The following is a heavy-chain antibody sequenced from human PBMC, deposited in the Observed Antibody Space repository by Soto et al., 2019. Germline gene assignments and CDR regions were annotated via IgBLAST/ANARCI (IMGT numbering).Heavy chain of an antibody. J-gene: IGHJ5*02. CDR2: IYYSGST. CDR1: GGSISSYY. V-gene: IGHV4-59*08. D-gene: IGHD6-19*01. Sequence: PSETLSLTCTVSGGSISSYYWSWIRQPPGKGLEWIGYIYYSGSTNYNPSLKSRVTISVDTSKNQFSLKLSSVTAADTAVYYCARRIAVAGLWFDPWGQGTLVTVSS. CDR3: ARRIAVAGLWFDP.